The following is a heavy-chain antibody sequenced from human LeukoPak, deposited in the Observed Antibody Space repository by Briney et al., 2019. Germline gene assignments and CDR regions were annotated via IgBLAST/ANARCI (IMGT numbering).Heavy chain of an antibody. D-gene: IGHD6-13*01. Sequence: GGSLRLSCAAFGFTFSSYAMSWVRQAPGKGLEWVSAISGSGGSTYYADSVKGRFTISRDNSKNTLYLQMNSLRAEDTAVYYCAKAPDYSSSWRGDYWGQGTLVTVSS. CDR1: GFTFSSYA. J-gene: IGHJ4*02. V-gene: IGHV3-23*01. CDR2: ISGSGGST. CDR3: AKAPDYSSSWRGDY.